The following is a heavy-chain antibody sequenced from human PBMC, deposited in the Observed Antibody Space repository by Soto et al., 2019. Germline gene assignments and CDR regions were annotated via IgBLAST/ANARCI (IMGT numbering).Heavy chain of an antibody. D-gene: IGHD3-10*01. Sequence: ASVKVSCKASGYTFTSYDINWVRQATGQGLEWMGWMNPNSGNTGYAQKFQGRVTMTRNTSISTAYMELSSLRSEDTAVYYCAWGYYSGSGSYYAYPSVGYYMDVWGKGTTVTVSS. V-gene: IGHV1-8*01. CDR3: AWGYYSGSGSYYAYPSVGYYMDV. CDR1: GYTFTSYD. CDR2: MNPNSGNT. J-gene: IGHJ6*03.